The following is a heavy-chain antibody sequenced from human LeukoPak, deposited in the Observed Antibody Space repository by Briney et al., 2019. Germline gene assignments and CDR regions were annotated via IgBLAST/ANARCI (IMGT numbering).Heavy chain of an antibody. CDR3: ARDRSPQYSGSYFYFDY. CDR2: IYYSGST. D-gene: IGHD1-26*01. Sequence: SSETLSLTCTVSGGSISSSSYYWGWIRQPPGKGLEWIGSIYYSGSTYYNPSLKSRVTISVDTSKNQFSLKLSSVTAADTAVYYCARDRSPQYSGSYFYFDYWGQGTLVTVSS. CDR1: GGSISSSSYY. V-gene: IGHV4-39*07. J-gene: IGHJ4*02.